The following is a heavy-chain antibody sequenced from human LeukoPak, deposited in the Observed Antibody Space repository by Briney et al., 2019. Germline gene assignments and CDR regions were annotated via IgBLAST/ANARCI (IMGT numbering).Heavy chain of an antibody. V-gene: IGHV3-15*01. CDR2: IYSKTRRELT. Sequence: GGSLTLSCALSGFTLSKSWMNWVRQAPGEGREWVGCIYSKTRRELTKYAAPVKGRFISSRDDSQNTVWLKMNSLKTEDTAVYYWARGSNADGSSDFDKWGQGTLVTVS. CDR1: GFTLSKSW. CDR3: ARGSNADGSSDFDK. J-gene: IGHJ4*02. D-gene: IGHD3-22*01.